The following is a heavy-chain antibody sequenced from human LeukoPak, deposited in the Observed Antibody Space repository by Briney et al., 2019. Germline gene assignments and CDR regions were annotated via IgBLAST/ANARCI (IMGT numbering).Heavy chain of an antibody. J-gene: IGHJ4*02. D-gene: IGHD5-18*01. CDR2: ISAYNGNR. V-gene: IGHV1-18*01. Sequence: ASVKDSCKASGYTFTSFGISWVRQAPGQGLEGMGWISAYNGNRNYAQKLQGRVTMTTDTSTSTAYMEIRSLRSDDTAVYYCTRDLGVDTTMIFFDYWGQGSLVTVSS. CDR3: TRDLGVDTTMIFFDY. CDR1: GYTFTSFG.